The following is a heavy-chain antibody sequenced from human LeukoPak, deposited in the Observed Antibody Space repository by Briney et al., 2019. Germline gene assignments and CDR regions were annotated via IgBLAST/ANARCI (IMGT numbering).Heavy chain of an antibody. CDR3: ARAVGPFDY. CDR2: INTDGST. V-gene: IGHV3-66*01. J-gene: IGHJ4*02. CDR1: GFTVGRNY. Sequence: GGSLRLSCAASGFTVGRNYMTWVRQAPGKGLEWVSVINTDGSTYYADSVKGRFSISRDISKNTVHLQMISLRAEDTAVYYCARAVGPFDYWGQGTLVTVSS. D-gene: IGHD1-26*01.